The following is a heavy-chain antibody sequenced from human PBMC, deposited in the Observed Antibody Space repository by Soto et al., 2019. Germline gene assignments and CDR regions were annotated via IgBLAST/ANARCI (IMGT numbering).Heavy chain of an antibody. Sequence: GESLKISCKGSGYSFTSYWIGWVRQMPGKGLEWMGIIYPGDSDTRYSPSFQGQVTISADKSISTAYLQWSSLKASDTAMYYCARFTYYYGSGIRSTFDYWGRGTLVTVSS. CDR2: IYPGDSDT. CDR1: GYSFTSYW. CDR3: ARFTYYYGSGIRSTFDY. D-gene: IGHD3-10*01. J-gene: IGHJ4*02. V-gene: IGHV5-51*01.